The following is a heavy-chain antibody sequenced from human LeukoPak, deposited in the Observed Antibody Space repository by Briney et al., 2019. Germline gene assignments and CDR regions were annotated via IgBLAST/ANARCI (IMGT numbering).Heavy chain of an antibody. CDR2: ISGSGGST. D-gene: IGHD5-18*01. V-gene: IGHV3-23*01. CDR3: ARRRGYSYSNYYYYGMDV. J-gene: IGHJ6*02. CDR1: GFTFSSYV. Sequence: PGGSLRLSCAASGFTFSSYVVNWVCQAPGKGLEWVSAISGSGGSTYYADSVKGRFTISRDNSKNTLYLQMNSLGAEDTAVYYCARRRGYSYSNYYYYGMDVWGQGTTVTVSS.